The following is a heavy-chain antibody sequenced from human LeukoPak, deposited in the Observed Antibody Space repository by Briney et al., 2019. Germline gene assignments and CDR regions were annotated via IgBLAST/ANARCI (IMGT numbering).Heavy chain of an antibody. D-gene: IGHD5-24*01. Sequence: GGSLRLSCAASGFTFSNYGMHWVRQAPGKGLEWVAFIRYDGSNIDYADSVKGRFTISRDNSKNNLYLQMNSLRAEDAAVYYCAKDGYNYSDYWGQGTLVTASS. V-gene: IGHV3-30*02. J-gene: IGHJ4*02. CDR3: AKDGYNYSDY. CDR2: IRYDGSNI. CDR1: GFTFSNYG.